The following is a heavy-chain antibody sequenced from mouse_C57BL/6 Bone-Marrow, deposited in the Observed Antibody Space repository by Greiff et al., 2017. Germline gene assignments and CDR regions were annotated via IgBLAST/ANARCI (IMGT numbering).Heavy chain of an antibody. V-gene: IGHV14-4*01. Sequence: VQLQQSGAELVRPGASVKLSCTASGFNIKDDYMHWVKQRPEQGLEWIGWIDPENGDTEYASKFQGKATITADTSSNTAYLQLSSLTSEDTAVYYCTTYDGYPPFAYWGQGTLVTVSA. D-gene: IGHD2-3*01. CDR3: TTYDGYPPFAY. J-gene: IGHJ3*01. CDR1: GFNIKDDY. CDR2: IDPENGDT.